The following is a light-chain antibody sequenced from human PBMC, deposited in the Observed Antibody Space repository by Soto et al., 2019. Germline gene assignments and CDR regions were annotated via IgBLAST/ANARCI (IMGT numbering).Light chain of an antibody. Sequence: QSVLTQPASVSGSPGQSITISCTGTSSDVGGYNYVSWYQLHPGKAPKLIISEVSNRPSGVSLRFSGSKSGNTASLTISGLQTEDEADYFCSSYTSDSNPYVFGTGTKVTAL. CDR3: SSYTSDSNPYV. CDR1: SSDVGGYNY. J-gene: IGLJ1*01. CDR2: EVS. V-gene: IGLV2-14*01.